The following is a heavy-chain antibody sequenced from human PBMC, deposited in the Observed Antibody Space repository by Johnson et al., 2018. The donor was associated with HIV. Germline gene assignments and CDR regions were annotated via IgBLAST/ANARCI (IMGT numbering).Heavy chain of an antibody. Sequence: VKLVESGGGVVQPGGSLRLSCAASGFTVSSNYMSWVRQAPGKGLEWVSVIYSGGDTFYADSVKGRFSVSRDNSKNTVYLQMNSLRAEDTAVYYCAKDGLRFLEWTINAFDIWGQGTMVTVSS. V-gene: IGHV3-53*01. CDR1: GFTVSSNY. J-gene: IGHJ3*02. CDR2: IYSGGDT. CDR3: AKDGLRFLEWTINAFDI. D-gene: IGHD3-3*01.